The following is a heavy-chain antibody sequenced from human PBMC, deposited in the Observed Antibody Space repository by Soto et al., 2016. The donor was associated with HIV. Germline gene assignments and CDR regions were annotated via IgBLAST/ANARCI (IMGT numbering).Heavy chain of an antibody. V-gene: IGHV3-74*01. D-gene: IGHD1-26*01. J-gene: IGHJ4*02. CDR3: TRGVGDDYNSAGLFNY. CDR1: GFTFSNYW. CDR2: INRDKTTT. Sequence: EVQLVESGGDLVQPGGSLRLSCAASGFTFSNYWMHWVRQVPGKGLVWVSGINRDKTTTNYADSVKGRFTISRDNAKNILYLEMNSLRDEDTGLYYCTRGVGDDYNSAGLFNYWGQGTLVTVSS.